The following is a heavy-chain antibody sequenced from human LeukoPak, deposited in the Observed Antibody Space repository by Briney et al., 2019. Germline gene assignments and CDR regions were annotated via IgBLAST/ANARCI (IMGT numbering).Heavy chain of an antibody. J-gene: IGHJ4*02. CDR1: GYSISSGYY. CDR3: TRSSGSSDFEY. V-gene: IGHV4-38-2*02. D-gene: IGHD3-10*01. Sequence: SETLSLTCTVSGYSISSGYYWGWIRQPPGKGLEWIGSIYHSGSTYYNPSLKSRVTISVDTSKNQFSLKLSSVTAADTAVYYCTRSSGSSDFEYWGQGTLVTVSS. CDR2: IYHSGST.